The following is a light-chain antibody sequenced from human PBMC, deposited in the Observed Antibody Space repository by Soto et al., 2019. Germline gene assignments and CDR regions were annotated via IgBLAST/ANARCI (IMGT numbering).Light chain of an antibody. CDR2: GAS. J-gene: IGKJ1*01. CDR1: QSLNTN. CDR3: HEYNTWPWP. Sequence: ETVVTQSPATLSVSPGEGATLSCRTSQSLNTNLAWYQEKLGQAPRVLIYGASTRATGIPARFSGSGSGTEFSLTITSLQSEDVGVYYCHEYNTWPWPFGQGTRVEIK. V-gene: IGKV3-15*01.